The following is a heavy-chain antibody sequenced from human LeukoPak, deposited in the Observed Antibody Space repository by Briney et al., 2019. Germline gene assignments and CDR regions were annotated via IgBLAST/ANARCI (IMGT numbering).Heavy chain of an antibody. J-gene: IGHJ4*02. CDR2: VNHSGYT. CDR1: GVSFSTYY. D-gene: IGHD4-17*01. Sequence: SETLSLTCAVSGVSFSTYYWSWIRQSAEEGLEWIGEVNHSGYTNYNPSLKGRVTISVDTSKNQFSLKLSSVTAADTAVYYCARQLYGSDYWGQGTLVTVSS. CDR3: ARQLYGSDY. V-gene: IGHV4-34*01.